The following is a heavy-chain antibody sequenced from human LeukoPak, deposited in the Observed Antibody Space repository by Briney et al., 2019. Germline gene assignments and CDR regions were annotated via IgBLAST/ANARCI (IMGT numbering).Heavy chain of an antibody. J-gene: IGHJ4*02. CDR1: GFTFNTYA. V-gene: IGHV3-23*01. CDR2: INNNGLST. CDR3: ARDSGSYLQPTDY. Sequence: PGGSLRLPCAASGFTFNTYAMAWVRQAPGKGLEWVSSINNNGLSTYYADSVKGRFTISRDTSKSTLYLQMNSLRGDDTAVYYCARDSGSYLQPTDYWGQGTLVTVSS. D-gene: IGHD1-26*01.